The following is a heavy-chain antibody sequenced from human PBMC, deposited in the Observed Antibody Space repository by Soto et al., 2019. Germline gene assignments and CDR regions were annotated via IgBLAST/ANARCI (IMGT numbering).Heavy chain of an antibody. Sequence: PGGSLRLSCAASGFTFSSYGMHWVRQAPGKGLEWVAVISYDGSNKYYADSVKGRFTISRDNSKNTLYLQMNSLRAEDTAVYYCAKVRLTTVTIYYCYGMDVWGQGTTVTVSS. D-gene: IGHD4-17*01. CDR3: AKVRLTTVTIYYCYGMDV. V-gene: IGHV3-30*18. CDR1: GFTFSSYG. J-gene: IGHJ6*02. CDR2: ISYDGSNK.